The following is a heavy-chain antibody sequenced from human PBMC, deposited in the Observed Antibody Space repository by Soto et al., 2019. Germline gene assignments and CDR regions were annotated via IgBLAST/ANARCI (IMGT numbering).Heavy chain of an antibody. V-gene: IGHV3-30*18. J-gene: IGHJ6*03. CDR2: ISYDGSNK. D-gene: IGHD4-17*01. CDR1: GFTFSSYG. CDR3: AKERYGDAYYYMDV. Sequence: GGSLRLSCAASGFTFSSYGMHWVRQAPGKGLEWVAVISYDGSNKYYADSVKGRFTISRDNSKNTLYLQMNSLRAEDTAVYYCAKERYGDAYYYMDVWGKGTTVTVSS.